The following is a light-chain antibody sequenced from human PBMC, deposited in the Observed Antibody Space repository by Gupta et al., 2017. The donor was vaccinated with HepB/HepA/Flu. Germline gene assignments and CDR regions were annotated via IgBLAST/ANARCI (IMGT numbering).Light chain of an antibody. V-gene: IGLV2-14*01. Sequence: SALTQPASVSGSPGQSITISCTRTSSDVGGYNYVSWYQQHPGKAPKVIIYNVSNRPSGVSNRFSGSKSGNTASLTISGLQAEDEADYYCSSYTSSSTSYVFGTGTKVTVL. CDR1: SSDVGGYNY. CDR2: NVS. J-gene: IGLJ1*01. CDR3: SSYTSSSTSYV.